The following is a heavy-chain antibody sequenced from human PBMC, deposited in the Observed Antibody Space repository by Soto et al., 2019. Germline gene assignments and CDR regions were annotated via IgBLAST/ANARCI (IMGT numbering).Heavy chain of an antibody. V-gene: IGHV3-30*03. D-gene: IGHD3-3*01. J-gene: IGHJ6*02. CDR3: AREGAPKCRVLEGLAGTSGDYGMDV. CDR2: ISYDGSNK. CDR1: GFTFSSYG. Sequence: SGGSLRLSCAASGFTFSSYGMHWVRQAPGKGLEWVAVISYDGSNKYYADSVKGRFTISRDNSKNTLYLQMNSLRAEDTAVYYCAREGAPKCRVLEGLAGTSGDYGMDVWGQGTTVTVSS.